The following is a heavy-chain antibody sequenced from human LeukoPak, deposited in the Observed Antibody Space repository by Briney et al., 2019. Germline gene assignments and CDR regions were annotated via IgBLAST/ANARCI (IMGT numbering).Heavy chain of an antibody. J-gene: IGHJ4*02. CDR1: GFTFSSYA. CDR3: ARGGTMVTFGDAIDY. V-gene: IGHV3-30*04. CDR2: ISYDGSNK. Sequence: PGRSLRLSCAASGFTFSSYAMHWVRQAPGKGLEWVAVISYDGSNKYYADSVKGRFTISRDNSKNTLYLQMNSLRAEDTAVYYCARGGTMVTFGDAIDYWGQGTLVTVSS. D-gene: IGHD3-10*01.